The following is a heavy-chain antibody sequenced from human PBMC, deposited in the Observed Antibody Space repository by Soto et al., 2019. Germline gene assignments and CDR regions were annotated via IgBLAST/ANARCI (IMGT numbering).Heavy chain of an antibody. V-gene: IGHV4-59*08. J-gene: IGHJ4*02. CDR1: GFSISSYY. CDR3: ARGYCTNGVCEHFDY. Sequence: SETLSLTCTVSGFSISSYYWSWIRQPPGKGLEWIGYIYYSGSTNYNPSLKSRVTISVDTSKNQFSLKLSSVTAADTAVYYCARGYCTNGVCEHFDYWGQGTLVTV. CDR2: IYYSGST. D-gene: IGHD2-8*01.